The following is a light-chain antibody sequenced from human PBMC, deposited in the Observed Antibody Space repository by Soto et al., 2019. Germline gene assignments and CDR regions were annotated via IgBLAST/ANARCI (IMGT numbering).Light chain of an antibody. J-gene: IGKJ3*01. Sequence: DIVMTQSPDSLAVSLGERATINCKSSQNVLYSSNNKNYLAWYQPKPGQPPKLLIYWASTRESGVPDRFSGSGSGTDFTLTISSLQADDVALYYCQQYYTTPFTFGPGTKVDIK. CDR2: WAS. CDR1: QNVLYSSNNKNY. V-gene: IGKV4-1*01. CDR3: QQYYTTPFT.